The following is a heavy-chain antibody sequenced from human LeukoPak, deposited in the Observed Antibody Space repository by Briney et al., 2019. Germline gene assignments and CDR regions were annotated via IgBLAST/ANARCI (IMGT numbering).Heavy chain of an antibody. CDR2: ISGSGGST. CDR3: ARASYDIVVPDAFDI. D-gene: IGHD2-2*01. J-gene: IGHJ3*02. V-gene: IGHV3-23*01. Sequence: GGPLRLSCAASGLTFSSYAMGWVRQPPGKGLEWVSAISGSGGSTYYADSVKGRFTISRDNSKNTLYLQMNSLRSDDTAVYYCARASYDIVVPDAFDIWGQGTMVTVSS. CDR1: GLTFSSYA.